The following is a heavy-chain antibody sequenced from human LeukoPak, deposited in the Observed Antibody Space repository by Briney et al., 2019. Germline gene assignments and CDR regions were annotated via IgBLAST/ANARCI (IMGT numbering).Heavy chain of an antibody. Sequence: ASVKVSCKASGYSFTNYAMNWVRQAPGQGLEWMGWINPNSGGTTYAQNFQGRVTMTRDTSFSTAYLELSRLRSDDTAVYYCARPFAYYDTSGYLYYWGQGTLVTVSS. J-gene: IGHJ4*02. D-gene: IGHD3-22*01. CDR1: GYSFTNYA. CDR2: INPNSGGT. CDR3: ARPFAYYDTSGYLYY. V-gene: IGHV1-2*02.